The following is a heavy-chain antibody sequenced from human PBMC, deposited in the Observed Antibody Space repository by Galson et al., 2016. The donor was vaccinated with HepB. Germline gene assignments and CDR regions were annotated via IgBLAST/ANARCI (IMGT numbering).Heavy chain of an antibody. Sequence: SETLSLTCTVSGDFISMSSYYWGWIRQPPGKGLEWIGRIFHSGNTYYNPSLKSRVTISVDTSRNQFSLKLSSVTAADTAVYYCARQGFGYSAYEPEDYWGQGILVTVSS. D-gene: IGHD5-12*01. V-gene: IGHV4-39*01. CDR2: IFHSGNT. CDR1: GDFISMSSYY. J-gene: IGHJ4*02. CDR3: ARQGFGYSAYEPEDY.